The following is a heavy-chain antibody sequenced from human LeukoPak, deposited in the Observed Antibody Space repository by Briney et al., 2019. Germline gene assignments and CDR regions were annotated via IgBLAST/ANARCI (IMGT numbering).Heavy chain of an antibody. V-gene: IGHV3-7*01. CDR1: GFTFSSYA. CDR3: ARDTVGVTDY. CDR2: IKPDGSEK. D-gene: IGHD1-26*01. J-gene: IGHJ4*02. Sequence: GGSLRLSCAASGFTFSSYAMHWVRQAPGKGLEWVANIKPDGSEKYYVDSVKGRFTISRDNAKNSLSLQMNSLRAEDTALYYCARDTVGVTDYWGQGTLVTVSS.